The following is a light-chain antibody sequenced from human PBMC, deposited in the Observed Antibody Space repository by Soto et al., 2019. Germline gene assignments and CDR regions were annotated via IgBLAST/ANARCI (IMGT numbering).Light chain of an antibody. V-gene: IGLV1-44*01. Sequence: QSVLTQPPSASGTPGQRVTISCSGSSSNIGSNTVNWYQQLPGTAPKLLIYSNNERPSGVPDRVSGSKSGTSASLAISGLQSEDEADYHCAAWDDSLSGYVFGTGTKVTVL. J-gene: IGLJ1*01. CDR3: AAWDDSLSGYV. CDR1: SSNIGSNT. CDR2: SNN.